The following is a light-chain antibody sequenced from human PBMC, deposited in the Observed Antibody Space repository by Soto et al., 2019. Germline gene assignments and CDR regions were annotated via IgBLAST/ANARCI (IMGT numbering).Light chain of an antibody. V-gene: IGKV1-9*01. J-gene: IGKJ2*01. CDR1: QGISSY. CDR3: QQLNSYPRT. Sequence: DIQLTQSPSFLSASVGDRVTITCRASQGISSYLAWYQQKPEKAPKLLIYAASTLQSGVPSRFSGSGSWTEFTLTISSLQPEDFATYYCQQLNSYPRTFGQGTKLEIK. CDR2: AAS.